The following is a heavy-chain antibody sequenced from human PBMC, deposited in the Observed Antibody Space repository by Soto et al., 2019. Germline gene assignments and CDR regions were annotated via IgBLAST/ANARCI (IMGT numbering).Heavy chain of an antibody. Sequence: ESGGGVVQPGRSLRLSCAASGFTFSSYAMHWVRQAPGKGLEWVSLIAYDGINRYYADSVKGRFTISRDNSKNTVYLQMNSLRAEDTAVYFCAKTRAASSSYYYYYGMDVWGQGTTVTVSS. CDR1: GFTFSSYA. CDR2: IAYDGINR. CDR3: AKTRAASSSYYYYYGMDV. J-gene: IGHJ6*02. D-gene: IGHD2-15*01. V-gene: IGHV3-30*18.